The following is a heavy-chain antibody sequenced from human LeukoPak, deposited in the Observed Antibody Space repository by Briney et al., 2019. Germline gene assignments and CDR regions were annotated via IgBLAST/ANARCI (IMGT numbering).Heavy chain of an antibody. J-gene: IGHJ4*02. CDR2: ISGGSTT. V-gene: IGHV3-23*01. CDR1: GFTFSNSP. CDR3: ASVIWDPSGGY. D-gene: IGHD2-15*01. Sequence: QSAGSLRLSYAASGFTFSNSPMSWVRQAPGKGLEWVSGISGGSTTFYADSVKGRFTVSRDNSQNTVYLQMNGLRVEDTAVYYCASVIWDPSGGYCGQGSLVTVSS.